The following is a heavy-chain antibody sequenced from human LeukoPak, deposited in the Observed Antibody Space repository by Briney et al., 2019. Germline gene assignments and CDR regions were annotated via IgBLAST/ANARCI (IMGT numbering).Heavy chain of an antibody. CDR2: IYYSGST. CDR3: ARRTYCYGSGDWD. V-gene: IGHV4-31*03. Sequence: PSETLSLTCTVSGGSISSGGYYWSWIRQHPGKGLEWIGYIYYSGSTYYNPPLKSRVTISVDTSKNQFSLKLSSVTAADTAVYYCARRTYCYGSGDWDWGQGTLVTVSS. D-gene: IGHD3-10*01. J-gene: IGHJ4*02. CDR1: GGSISSGGYY.